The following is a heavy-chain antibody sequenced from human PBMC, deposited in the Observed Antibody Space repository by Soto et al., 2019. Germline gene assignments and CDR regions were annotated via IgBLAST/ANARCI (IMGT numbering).Heavy chain of an antibody. V-gene: IGHV3-30*18. D-gene: IGHD6-6*01. J-gene: IGHJ4*02. Sequence: QVQLVESGGGVVQPGRSLRLSCEASGFTFSDYGMHWVRQAPGKGLEWVAVMSYDGSHKYYADSVKGRFTISRDLSGNTLILQMNSLRLEDTAVYFCAKEMYPRTVLDSSSPWGDYWGQGTLVTVSS. CDR1: GFTFSDYG. CDR3: AKEMYPRTVLDSSSPWGDY. CDR2: MSYDGSHK.